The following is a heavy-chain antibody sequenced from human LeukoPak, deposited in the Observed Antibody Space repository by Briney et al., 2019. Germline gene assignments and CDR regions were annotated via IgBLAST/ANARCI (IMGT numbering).Heavy chain of an antibody. Sequence: PSETLSLTCTVSGASVSSSGYYWSWIRQPPGKGLEWIGYIYHSGSTYYNPSLKSRVTISVDTSKNQFSLKLSSVTAADTAVYYCARDQWSPDYYYGMDVWGQGTTVTVSS. D-gene: IGHD2-15*01. CDR3: ARDQWSPDYYYGMDV. CDR2: IYHSGST. CDR1: GASVSSSGYY. J-gene: IGHJ6*02. V-gene: IGHV4-61*08.